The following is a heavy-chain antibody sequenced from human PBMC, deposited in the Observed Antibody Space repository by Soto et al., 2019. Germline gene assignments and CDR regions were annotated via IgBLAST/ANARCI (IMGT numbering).Heavy chain of an antibody. J-gene: IGHJ6*02. CDR3: ARLEGRSTYYDFWSGYFGPGYYYGMDV. D-gene: IGHD3-3*01. Sequence: ASVKVSCKASGYTFTSYGISWARQAPGQGLEWMGWISAYNGNTNYAQKLQGRVTMTTDTSTSTAYMELRSLRSDDTAVYYCARLEGRSTYYDFWSGYFGPGYYYGMDVWGQGTTVTVSS. CDR2: ISAYNGNT. V-gene: IGHV1-18*01. CDR1: GYTFTSYG.